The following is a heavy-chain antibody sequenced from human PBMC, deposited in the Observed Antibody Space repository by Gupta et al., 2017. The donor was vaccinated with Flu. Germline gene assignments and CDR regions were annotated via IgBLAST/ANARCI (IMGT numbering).Heavy chain of an antibody. CDR1: GFTFDDYA. J-gene: IGHJ3*02. V-gene: IGHV3-9*01. CDR2: ISWNSGLI. CDR3: GKALVPADDGFDI. Sequence: EVQLVESGGGLVQPGRSLRLSCAASGFTFDDYAMQWVRQAPGKGLEGVSSISWNSGLIAYADSVKGRFTISRDNAKNSVYLQMNSLRTEDTALYYCGKALVPADDGFDIWGQGTVVTVSA. D-gene: IGHD2-2*01.